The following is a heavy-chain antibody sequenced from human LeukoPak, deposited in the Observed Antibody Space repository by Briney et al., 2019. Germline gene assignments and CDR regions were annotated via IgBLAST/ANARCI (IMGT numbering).Heavy chain of an antibody. CDR3: TRGQSYCGAECYSD. V-gene: IGHV3-66*01. J-gene: IGHJ4*02. D-gene: IGHD2-21*01. CDR1: GFSVSNYY. Sequence: SGGFLRLSCAASGFSVSNYYMSWVRQPPGKGLEWVSVMYTGGGRYYGDSVKGRFTISRDNSKNTVFLQMNSLRVEDTALYYCTRGQSYCGAECYSDWGQGTLVTVSS. CDR2: MYTGGGR.